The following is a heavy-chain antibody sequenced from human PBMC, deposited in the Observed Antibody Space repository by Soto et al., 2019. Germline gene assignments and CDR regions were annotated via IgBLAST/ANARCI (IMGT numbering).Heavy chain of an antibody. D-gene: IGHD1-1*01. CDR2: ISNDGMNT. CDR3: AKGLRFMEH. V-gene: IGHV3-30-3*02. CDR1: GFTFSSYA. Sequence: PXVSLRLSGVASGFTFSSYALHWVRQAPGKGLEWVALISNDGMNTFYADSVKGRMTVSRDKAEKTMYLQMNSLTAEDPAVYYCAKGLRFMEHWGQGTVVTVSS. J-gene: IGHJ1*01.